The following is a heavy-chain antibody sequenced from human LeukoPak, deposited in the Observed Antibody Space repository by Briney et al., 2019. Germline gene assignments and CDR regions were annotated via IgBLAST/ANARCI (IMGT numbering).Heavy chain of an antibody. CDR1: GGSISSSSYY. CDR3: ASPGFGSAVAGYFDY. D-gene: IGHD6-13*01. J-gene: IGHJ4*02. Sequence: SETLSLTCTVSGGSISSSSYYWGWIRQPPGKGLGWIGSIYYSGSTYYNPSLKSRVTISVDTSKNQFSLKLSSVTAADTAVYYCASPGFGSAVAGYFDYWGQGTLVTVSS. V-gene: IGHV4-39*01. CDR2: IYYSGST.